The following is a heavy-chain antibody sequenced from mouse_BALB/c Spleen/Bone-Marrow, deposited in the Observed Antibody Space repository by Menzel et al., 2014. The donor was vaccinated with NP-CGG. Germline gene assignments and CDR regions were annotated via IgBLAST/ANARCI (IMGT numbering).Heavy chain of an antibody. CDR1: GFTFSNYG. V-gene: IGHV5-6-3*01. Sequence: EVMLVESGGGLVQPGGSLKLSCAASGFTFSNYGMSWVRQTPDKRLDLVATINSNGGTTYYPDSVKGRFTISRDNAKNTLYLQMSSLKSEGTAMYFCARGLYYVAYGPGFAYWGQGTLVTVSA. CDR3: ARGLYYVAYGPGFAY. CDR2: INSNGGTT. J-gene: IGHJ3*01. D-gene: IGHD2-13*01.